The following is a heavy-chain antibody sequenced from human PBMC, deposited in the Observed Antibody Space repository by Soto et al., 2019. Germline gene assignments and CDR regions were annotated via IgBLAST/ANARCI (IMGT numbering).Heavy chain of an antibody. D-gene: IGHD1-26*01. Sequence: ASVKVSCKASGYTFTSYYMHWVRQAPGKGLEWMGIINPSGGSTSYAQKFQGRVTMTRDTSTSTVCMELSSLRSEDTAVYYCARARTAYQSIVGATGEFDTWGQGTLVTVSS. V-gene: IGHV1-46*01. CDR1: GYTFTSYY. CDR3: ARARTAYQSIVGATGEFDT. CDR2: INPSGGST. J-gene: IGHJ5*02.